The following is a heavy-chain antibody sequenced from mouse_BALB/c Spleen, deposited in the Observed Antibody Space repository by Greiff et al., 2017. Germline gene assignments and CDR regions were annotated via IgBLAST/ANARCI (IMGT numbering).Heavy chain of an antibody. CDR2: IYPGGGYT. CDR3: ARRGDYDGFDY. V-gene: IGHV1-63*02. CDR1: GYTFTNYW. D-gene: IGHD2-4*01. J-gene: IGHJ2*01. Sequence: QVQLQQPGAELVKPGASVKLSCKASGYTFTNYWLGWVKQRPGHGLEWIGDIYPGGGYTNYNEKFKGKATLTADTSSSTAYMQLSSLTSEDSAVYFCARRGDYDGFDYWGQGTTLTVSS.